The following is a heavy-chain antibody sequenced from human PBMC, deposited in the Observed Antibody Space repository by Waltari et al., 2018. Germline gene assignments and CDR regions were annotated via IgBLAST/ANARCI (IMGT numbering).Heavy chain of an antibody. CDR1: GYSISSGYY. Sequence: QVQLQESGPGLVKPSETLSLTCAVSGYSISSGYYWGWIRQPPGRGLEWFGSIYHSGSTYYNPSLKSRVTISGDTSKNQVALKLSSVTAADTAVYYCARDSGGGIVVVVAATVDYWGQGTLVTVSS. CDR3: ARDSGGGIVVVVAATVDY. J-gene: IGHJ4*02. D-gene: IGHD2-15*01. V-gene: IGHV4-38-2*02. CDR2: IYHSGST.